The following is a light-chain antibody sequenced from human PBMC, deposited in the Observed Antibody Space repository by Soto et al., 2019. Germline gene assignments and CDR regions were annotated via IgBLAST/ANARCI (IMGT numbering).Light chain of an antibody. J-gene: IGKJ1*01. CDR3: QQYGRSPRT. CDR1: QSVYDIH. V-gene: IGKV3-20*01. Sequence: EIVLTQSPGTLSLLPGERATLSCRASQSVYDIHLAWYQQKPGQAPRLLIYGASSRATGIPDRFSGSGSGTDFTLTISRLEPEDFAVYYCQQYGRSPRTFGQGTKVEIK. CDR2: GAS.